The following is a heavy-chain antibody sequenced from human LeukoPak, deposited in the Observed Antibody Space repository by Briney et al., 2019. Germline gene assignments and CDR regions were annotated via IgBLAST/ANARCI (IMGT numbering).Heavy chain of an antibody. CDR2: ISYDGYYK. J-gene: IGHJ5*02. CDR3: ASAGSETDSFVH. Sequence: PGGSLRLSCAASGFTFRTYTMHWVRQAPGKGLEWVASISYDGYYKYYAESVKGPFIISRDNSKNTLYLQINSLRADDTAVYYCASAGSETDSFVHWGEGTLVIVSS. D-gene: IGHD1-14*01. V-gene: IGHV3-30-3*01. CDR1: GFTFRTYT.